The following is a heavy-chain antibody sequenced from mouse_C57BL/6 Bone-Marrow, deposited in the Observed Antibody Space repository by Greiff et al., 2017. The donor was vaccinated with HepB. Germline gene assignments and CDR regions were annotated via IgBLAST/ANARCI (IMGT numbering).Heavy chain of an antibody. J-gene: IGHJ1*03. V-gene: IGHV5-12*01. CDR2: ISNGGGST. CDR1: GFTFSDYY. CDR3: ARHKVVEGYFDV. Sequence: EVQLVESGGGLVQPGGSLKLSCAASGFTFSDYYMYWVRQTPEKRLEWVAYISNGGGSTYYPDTVKGRFTISRDNAKNTLYLQMSRLKSEDTAMYYCARHKVVEGYFDVWGTGTTVTVSS. D-gene: IGHD1-1*01.